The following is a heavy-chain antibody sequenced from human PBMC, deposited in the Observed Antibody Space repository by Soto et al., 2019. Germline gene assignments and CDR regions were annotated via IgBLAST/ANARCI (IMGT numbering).Heavy chain of an antibody. CDR3: ARAFQWRNNAVGI. Sequence: SGTLSLTCAVYGGSFSGYYWSWIRQPPGKGLEWIGEINHSGSTNYNPSLKSRVTISVDTSKNQFSLKLSSVTAADTAVYYCARAFQWRNNAVGIWGQGTMVTVSS. V-gene: IGHV4-34*01. J-gene: IGHJ3*02. CDR1: GGSFSGYY. D-gene: IGHD6-19*01. CDR2: INHSGST.